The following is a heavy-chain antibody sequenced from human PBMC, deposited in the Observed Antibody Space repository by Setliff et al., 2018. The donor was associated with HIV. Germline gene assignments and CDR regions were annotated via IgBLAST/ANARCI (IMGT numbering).Heavy chain of an antibody. D-gene: IGHD3-10*01. CDR3: ARRIDNSGSFPDKNWFDT. CDR2: ININEDT. Sequence: PSETLSLTCTVSGDSMNDYYWTWIRQPAGKALEWIGRININEDTYFKPSLQSRVTMSIDTSKNQFSLKLTSVTAADTAVYYCARRIDNSGSFPDKNWFDTWGQGSQVTVSS. CDR1: GDSMNDYY. J-gene: IGHJ5*02. V-gene: IGHV4-4*07.